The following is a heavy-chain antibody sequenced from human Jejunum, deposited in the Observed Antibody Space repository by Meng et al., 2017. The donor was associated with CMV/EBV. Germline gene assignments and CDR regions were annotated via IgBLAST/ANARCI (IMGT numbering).Heavy chain of an antibody. CDR2: INTDGSTT. V-gene: IGHV3-74*01. Sequence: CAASGFPFSSYWLHWVRQAQGKGLVWVSRINTDGSTTNYADSVKGRFTISRDDAKNTLYLQMNSLRAEDTAVYYCARAGDYRFDYWGQGTLVTVSS. CDR3: ARAGDYRFDY. D-gene: IGHD4-17*01. CDR1: GFPFSSYW. J-gene: IGHJ4*02.